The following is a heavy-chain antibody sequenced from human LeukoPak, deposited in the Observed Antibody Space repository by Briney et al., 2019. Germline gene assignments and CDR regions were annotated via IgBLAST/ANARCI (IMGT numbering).Heavy chain of an antibody. CDR2: IWYDGSNK. D-gene: IGHD4-17*01. J-gene: IGHJ4*02. CDR1: GFTFSSYG. V-gene: IGHV3-33*01. Sequence: GGSLRLSCAASGFTFSSYGMHWVPQAPGKGLEWLAVIWYDGSNKYYAASVKGRFTISRDNSKNTLYLQMNSLRAEDTAVYYCARDLTGATVTTYFDYWGQGTLVTVSS. CDR3: ARDLTGATVTTYFDY.